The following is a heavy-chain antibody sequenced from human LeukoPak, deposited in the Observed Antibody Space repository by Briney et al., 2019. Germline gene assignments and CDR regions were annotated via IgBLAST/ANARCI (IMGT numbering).Heavy chain of an antibody. CDR2: ISCDGSNK. J-gene: IGHJ5*02. V-gene: IGHV3-30*01. D-gene: IGHD2-2*01. CDR1: GFTFSSYA. CDR3: ARDFGRGYCSSTSCYGWFDP. Sequence: PGRSLRLSCAASGFTFSSYAMHWVRQAPGKGLEWVAVISCDGSNKYYADSVKGRFTISRDNSKNTLYLQMNSLRAEDTAVYYCARDFGRGYCSSTSCYGWFDPWGQGTLVTVSS.